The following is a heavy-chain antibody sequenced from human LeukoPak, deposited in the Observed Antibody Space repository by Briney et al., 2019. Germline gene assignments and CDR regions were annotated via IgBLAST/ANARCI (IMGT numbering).Heavy chain of an antibody. V-gene: IGHV4-59*08. Sequence: SQTLSLTCTVSGGSISGHHWTWIRQPPGTGLEWIGYFYGSGDFNYNPSLKSRVTIWMDMSNNQFSLTMSSVTAADTAMYYCARLLRPGGREGDAFDIWGQGTLVTVSS. J-gene: IGHJ3*02. CDR1: GGSISGHH. D-gene: IGHD1-26*01. CDR3: ARLLRPGGREGDAFDI. CDR2: FYGSGDF.